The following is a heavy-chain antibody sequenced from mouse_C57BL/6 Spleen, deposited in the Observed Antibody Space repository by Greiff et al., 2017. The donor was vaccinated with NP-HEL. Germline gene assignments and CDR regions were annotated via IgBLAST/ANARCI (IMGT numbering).Heavy chain of an antibody. CDR1: GYTFTDYN. J-gene: IGHJ3*01. D-gene: IGHD1-1*01. CDR2: INPNNGGT. CDR3: ARNYGSSYPAWFAY. Sequence: EVQLQQSGPELVKPGASVKMSCKASGYTFTDYNMHWVKQSHGKSLEWIGYINPNNGGTSYNQKFKGKATLTVNKSSSTTYMELRSLTSEDSAVYYCARNYGSSYPAWFAYWGQGTLVTVSA. V-gene: IGHV1-22*01.